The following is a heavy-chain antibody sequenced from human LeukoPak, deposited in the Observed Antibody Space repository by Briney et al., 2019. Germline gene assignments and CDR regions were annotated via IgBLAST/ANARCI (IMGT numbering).Heavy chain of an antibody. CDR1: GFTFSSYA. Sequence: GGSLRLSCAASGFTFSSYAMHWVRQAPGKGLEWVAVISYDGSNKYYADSVKGRFTISRDISKNTVTLQMNSLRAEDTAVYYCARDRFNGMDVWGQGTTVTVSS. CDR2: ISYDGSNK. J-gene: IGHJ6*02. V-gene: IGHV3-30*14. CDR3: ARDRFNGMDV. D-gene: IGHD3-3*01.